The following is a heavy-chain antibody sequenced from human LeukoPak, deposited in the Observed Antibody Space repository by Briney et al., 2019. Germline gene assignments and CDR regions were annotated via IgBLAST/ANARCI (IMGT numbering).Heavy chain of an antibody. CDR1: GYTFTHYY. Sequence: GASVKVSCKASGYTFTHYYIHWVRQAPGQGLEGMGWINPNSGGTNYAQKFQGRFTMTRDTSIGTTYMELSRLRSDDTAVYYCATPYWNSSRCYNGDYGGQGTLVTASS. D-gene: IGHD2-2*02. V-gene: IGHV1-2*02. CDR2: INPNSGGT. CDR3: ATPYWNSSRCYNGDY. J-gene: IGHJ4*02.